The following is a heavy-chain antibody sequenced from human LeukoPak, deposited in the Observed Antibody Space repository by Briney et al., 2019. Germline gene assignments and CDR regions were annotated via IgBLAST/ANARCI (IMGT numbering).Heavy chain of an antibody. Sequence: GGSPRLSCAASGFTFSSYSFNWVRQVPGKGLEWVSSITTTFYTYYTDSVKGRFTISRDNAKNSLYLQMISLRAEDTAVYYCARVRANRYEDYWGQGTLVTVSS. D-gene: IGHD1-1*01. CDR1: GFTFSSYS. CDR3: ARVRANRYEDY. V-gene: IGHV3-21*01. CDR2: ITTTFYT. J-gene: IGHJ4*02.